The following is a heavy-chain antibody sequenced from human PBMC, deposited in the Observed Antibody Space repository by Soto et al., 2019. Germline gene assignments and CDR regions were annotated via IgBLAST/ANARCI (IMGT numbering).Heavy chain of an antibody. CDR3: ARREYHHDFRY. D-gene: IGHD2-21*02. J-gene: IGHJ4*01. Sequence: GESLKISCKGSEYTFSNFWIAWERQLPGKGLEWMGSIYPGDSDVKYSPSFQGQVTISVDRSLNTAYLQWDSLKASDTGKYFCARREYHHDFRYWDQVTLVTVSS. V-gene: IGHV5-51*01. CDR1: EYTFSNFW. CDR2: IYPGDSDV.